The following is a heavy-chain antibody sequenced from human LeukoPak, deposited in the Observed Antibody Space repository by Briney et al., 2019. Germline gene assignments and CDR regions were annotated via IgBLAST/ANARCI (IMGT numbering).Heavy chain of an antibody. CDR3: ARNLGLELKNWFDP. Sequence: GGSLRLSCAASGFTFSSYSMNWVRQAPGKGLEWVSSISSSSSYIYYADSVKGRFTISRDNAKNSLYLQMNSLRAEDTAVYYCARNLGLELKNWFDPWGQGTLVTVSS. J-gene: IGHJ5*02. V-gene: IGHV3-21*01. CDR2: ISSSSSYI. CDR1: GFTFSSYS. D-gene: IGHD1-7*01.